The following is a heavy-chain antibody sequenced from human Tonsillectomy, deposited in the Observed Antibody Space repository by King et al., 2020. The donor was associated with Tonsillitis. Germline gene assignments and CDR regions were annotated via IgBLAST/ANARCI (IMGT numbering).Heavy chain of an antibody. D-gene: IGHD4-23*01. V-gene: IGHV3-30*04. CDR1: GFTFSSSA. J-gene: IGHJ6*04. CDR2: ISYDGSNK. Sequence: VQLVESGGGVVQPGRSLRLSCAASGFTFSSSALHWVRQAPGKGLEWVAVISYDGSNKYYADSVKGRFTISRDNSKKTLYVQMNSLRAEDTAVYYCTRELDYGGYFAMDAGGKGTTVTVSS. CDR3: TRELDYGGYFAMDA.